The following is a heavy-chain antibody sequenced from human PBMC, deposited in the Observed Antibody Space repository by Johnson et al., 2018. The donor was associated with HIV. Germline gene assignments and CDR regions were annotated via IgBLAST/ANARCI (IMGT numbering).Heavy chain of an antibody. CDR3: AREGEEVGDYGDYGEPLVSAFDI. D-gene: IGHD4-17*01. CDR2: ISYDGSNK. V-gene: IGHV3-30*03. Sequence: QVQLVESGGGVVQPGRSLRLSCAASGFTFSSYGMHWVRQAPGKGLEWVAVISYDGSNKYYADSVKGRFTISRDKSKNTLYLQLNGLRAEDTAVYDCAREGEEVGDYGDYGEPLVSAFDIWGQGTMVTVSS. CDR1: GFTFSSYG. J-gene: IGHJ3*02.